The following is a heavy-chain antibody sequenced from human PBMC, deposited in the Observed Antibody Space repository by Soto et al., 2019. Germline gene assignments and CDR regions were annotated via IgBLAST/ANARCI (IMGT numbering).Heavy chain of an antibody. CDR1: GGTFSSYA. CDR2: IIPIFGTA. D-gene: IGHD3-22*01. Sequence: QVQLVQSGAEVKKPGSSVKVSCKASGGTFSSYAISWVRQAPGQGLEWMGGIIPIFGTANYAQKFQGRVTITADESTSTAYMELSSLRSEDTAVYYCAREGHYYDRSGYDYYYYGMDVWGQGTTVTVSS. CDR3: AREGHYYDRSGYDYYYYGMDV. J-gene: IGHJ6*02. V-gene: IGHV1-69*01.